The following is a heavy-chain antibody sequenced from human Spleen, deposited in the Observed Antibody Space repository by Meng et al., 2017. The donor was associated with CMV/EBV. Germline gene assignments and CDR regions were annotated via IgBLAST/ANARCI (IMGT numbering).Heavy chain of an antibody. CDR1: NYSINSGYY. Sequence: SETLSLTCTVSNYSINSGYYWGWIRQPPGKGLEWIGYIYYSGNTNYNPSLKSRVTISVDTSKNQFSLKLSSVTAADTSVYYCARDSGRFCSTTSCYSLVGFDPWGQGTLVTVSS. CDR2: IYYSGNT. D-gene: IGHD2-2*01. V-gene: IGHV4-61*01. J-gene: IGHJ5*02. CDR3: ARDSGRFCSTTSCYSLVGFDP.